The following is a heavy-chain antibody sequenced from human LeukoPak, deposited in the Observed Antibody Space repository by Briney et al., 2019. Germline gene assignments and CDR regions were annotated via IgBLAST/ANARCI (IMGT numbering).Heavy chain of an antibody. CDR2: IYSGGST. V-gene: IGHV3-66*01. CDR1: GFTVSSNY. Sequence: PGGSLRLSCAASGFTVSSNYMSWVRQAPRKWLEWVSVIYSGGSTYYADSVKGRFTISRDNSKNTLYLQMNSLRAEDTAVYYCARGRYYYGSGSYPDYGMDVWGQGTTVTVSS. CDR3: ARGRYYYGSGSYPDYGMDV. D-gene: IGHD3-10*01. J-gene: IGHJ6*02.